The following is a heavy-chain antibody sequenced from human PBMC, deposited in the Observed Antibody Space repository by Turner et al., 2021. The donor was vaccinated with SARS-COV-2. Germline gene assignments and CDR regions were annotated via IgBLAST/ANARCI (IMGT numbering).Heavy chain of an antibody. CDR3: ATGYQLRVNWFDP. Sequence: QVLLVQSGDEVKTSGASVKVYCKISGYTLTELSMYWVRQAPGKGLEWMGGVDPEDGETIYAQNVQGRVTMTEDTSTDTAYMELSSLRSEDTAVYFCATGYQLRVNWFDPWGQGTLVTVSS. CDR2: VDPEDGET. D-gene: IGHD2-2*01. V-gene: IGHV1-24*01. J-gene: IGHJ5*02. CDR1: GYTLTELS.